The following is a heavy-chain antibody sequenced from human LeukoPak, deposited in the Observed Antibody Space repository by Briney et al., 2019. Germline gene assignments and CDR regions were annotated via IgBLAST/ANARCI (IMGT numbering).Heavy chain of an antibody. CDR2: IYYSGST. CDR3: ARDLYSSGWFELNWFDP. Sequence: ASETLSLTCTVSGGSISSSSYYWGWIRQPPGKGLEWIGSIYYSGSTYYNPSLKSRVTISVDTSKNQFSLKLSSVTAADTAVYYCARDLYSSGWFELNWFDPWGQGTLVTVSS. CDR1: GGSISSSSYY. J-gene: IGHJ5*02. D-gene: IGHD6-19*01. V-gene: IGHV4-39*07.